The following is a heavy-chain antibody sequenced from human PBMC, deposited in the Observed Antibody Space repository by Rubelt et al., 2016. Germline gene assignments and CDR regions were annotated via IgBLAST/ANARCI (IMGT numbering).Heavy chain of an antibody. J-gene: IGHJ3*02. V-gene: IGHV5-51*01. CDR3: ARHQDYYDSSGTDAFDI. Sequence: EVQLVQSGAEVKKPGESLKISCKGSGYSFTSYWLGWVRQMPGTGLEWMGSIYPGDSDTSYSPSFQGQVTISADKSVRTAYRQWSSLKASDTAMYYCARHQDYYDSSGTDAFDIWGQGTMDTVSS. CDR2: IYPGDSDT. CDR1: GYSFTSYW. D-gene: IGHD3-22*01.